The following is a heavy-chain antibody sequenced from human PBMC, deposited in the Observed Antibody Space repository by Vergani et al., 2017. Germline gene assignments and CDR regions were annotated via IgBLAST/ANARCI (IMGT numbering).Heavy chain of an antibody. J-gene: IGHJ4*02. CDR1: GFTFSSYS. V-gene: IGHV3-48*01. CDR2: ISSSSSTI. Sequence: EVQLVESGGGLVQPGGSLRLSCAASGFTFSSYSMNWVRQAPGKGLEWVSYISSSSSTIYYADSVKGRFTISRDNSKNTLYLQMNSLRAEDTAVYYCAGAGGYGDYGPDYWGQGTLVTVSS. CDR3: AGAGGYGDYGPDY. D-gene: IGHD4-17*01.